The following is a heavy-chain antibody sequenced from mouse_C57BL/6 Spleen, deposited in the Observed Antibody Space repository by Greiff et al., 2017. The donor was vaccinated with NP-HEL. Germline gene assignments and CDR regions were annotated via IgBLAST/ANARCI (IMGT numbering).Heavy chain of an antibody. D-gene: IGHD2-13*01. CDR1: GYSITSGYY. J-gene: IGHJ3*01. CDR3: ARVGDPWFAY. V-gene: IGHV3-6*01. CDR2: ISYDGSN. Sequence: DVKLQESGPGLVKPSQSLSLTCSVTGYSITSGYYWNWIRQFPGNKLEWMGYISYDGSNNYNPSLKNRIPITRDTSKNQFFLKLNSVTTEDTATYYCARVGDPWFAYWGQGTLVTVSA.